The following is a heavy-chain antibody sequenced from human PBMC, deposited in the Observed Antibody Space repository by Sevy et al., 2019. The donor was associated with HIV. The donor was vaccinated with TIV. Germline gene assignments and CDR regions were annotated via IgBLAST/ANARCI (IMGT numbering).Heavy chain of an antibody. V-gene: IGHV4-59*12. CDR2: IYYSGST. D-gene: IGHD4-17*01. CDR3: ARDGSIMSDYRL. J-gene: IGHJ4*02. CDR1: GGSISSYY. Sequence: SETLSLTCTVSGGSISSYYWSWIRQPPGKGLEWIGYIYYSGSTNYNPSLKSRVTISVDTSTNQFSLNLSSVIAADTAVYYCARDGSIMSDYRLWGQGTLVTVSS.